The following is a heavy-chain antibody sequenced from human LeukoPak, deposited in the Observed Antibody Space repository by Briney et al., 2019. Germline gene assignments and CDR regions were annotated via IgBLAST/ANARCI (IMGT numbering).Heavy chain of an antibody. J-gene: IGHJ4*02. V-gene: IGHV1-46*01. CDR1: GYTFTSYY. Sequence: ASVKVSCKASGYTFTSYYMHWVRQAPGQGLEWMGIINPSGGSTSYAQKFQGRVTMTRDTSTSTVYMELSSLRSEDTAVYYCAGNLHNLYGGNELFNYWGQGTLVTVSS. CDR3: AGNLHNLYGGNELFNY. D-gene: IGHD4-23*01. CDR2: INPSGGST.